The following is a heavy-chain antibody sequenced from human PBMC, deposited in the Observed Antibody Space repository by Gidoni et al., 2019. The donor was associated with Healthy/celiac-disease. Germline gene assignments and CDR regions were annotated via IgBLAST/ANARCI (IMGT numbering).Heavy chain of an antibody. D-gene: IGHD2-2*01. J-gene: IGHJ6*02. CDR3: ARASVYYCYGMDV. CDR1: GFTVSSNY. Sequence: EVQLVESGGGLIQPGGSLRLSCAASGFTVSSNYMSWVRQAPGKGLEWVSVIYSGGSTYYADSVKGRFTISRDNSKNTLYLQMNSLRAEDTAVYYCARASVYYCYGMDVWGQGTTVTVSS. V-gene: IGHV3-53*01. CDR2: IYSGGST.